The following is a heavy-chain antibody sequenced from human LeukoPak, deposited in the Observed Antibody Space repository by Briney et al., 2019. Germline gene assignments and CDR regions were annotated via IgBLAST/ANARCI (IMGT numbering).Heavy chain of an antibody. V-gene: IGHV3-48*03. D-gene: IGHD2-2*01. CDR2: ISSSGSTI. CDR1: GFTFSSYE. Sequence: PGGSLRLSCAASGFTFSSYEMNWVRQAPGKGLEWVSYISSSGSTIYYADSVKGRFTISRDNAKNSLYLQMNSLRAEDTAVYYCARDLAGVEVVPAARTDAFDIWGQGTMVTVSS. J-gene: IGHJ3*02. CDR3: ARDLAGVEVVPAARTDAFDI.